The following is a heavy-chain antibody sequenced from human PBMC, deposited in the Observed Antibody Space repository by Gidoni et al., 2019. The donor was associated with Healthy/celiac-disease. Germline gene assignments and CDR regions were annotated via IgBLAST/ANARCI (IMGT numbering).Heavy chain of an antibody. D-gene: IGHD5-18*01. J-gene: IGHJ6*02. CDR1: GFTFSSYG. V-gene: IGHV3-30*18. CDR2: ISYDGSNK. Sequence: QVQLVESGGGVVQPGRSLRLSCAASGFTFSSYGMPWVRQAPGKGLEWVAVISYDGSNKYYADSVKGRFTISRDNSKNTLYLQMNSLRAEDTAVYYCAKDLGVDTAMVPYYYYYGMDVWGQGTTVTVSS. CDR3: AKDLGVDTAMVPYYYYYGMDV.